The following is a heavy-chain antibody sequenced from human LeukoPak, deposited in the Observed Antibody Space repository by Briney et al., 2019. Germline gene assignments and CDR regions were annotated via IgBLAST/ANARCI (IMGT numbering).Heavy chain of an antibody. V-gene: IGHV3-23*01. CDR1: GFTFSSYA. Sequence: GGSLRLSCAASGFTFSSYAMSWVRQAPGKGLEWVSAISGSGGSTYYADSVKGRFTISRDNSKNTLYLQMNSLRVEDTAVYYCAKTNWGSDYFDYWGQGTLVTVSS. J-gene: IGHJ4*02. CDR2: ISGSGGST. CDR3: AKTNWGSDYFDY. D-gene: IGHD7-27*01.